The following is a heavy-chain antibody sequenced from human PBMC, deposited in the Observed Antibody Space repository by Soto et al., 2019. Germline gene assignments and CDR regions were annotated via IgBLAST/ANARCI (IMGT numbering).Heavy chain of an antibody. Sequence: QVQLVQSGREVKKPGASVKVSCKTSGYTFTSFGISWVRQAPGQGLEWMGWITTGKGKTNYAQKFQGRVTMTTDTSTSTAYMELRSLRSDDTPAYYCATRSPAFDYWGQGTLVTVSS. CDR1: GYTFTSFG. J-gene: IGHJ4*02. CDR2: ITTGKGKT. CDR3: ATRSPAFDY. V-gene: IGHV1-18*01.